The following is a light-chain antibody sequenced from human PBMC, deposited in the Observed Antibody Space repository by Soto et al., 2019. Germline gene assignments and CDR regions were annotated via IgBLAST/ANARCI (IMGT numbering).Light chain of an antibody. Sequence: EIGMPQSPATLSVSPGARATLSCRASQSVSSNLAWYQQKPGQAPRLLIYGASTSATGIPARFSGSGSGTEFTLTISSLQSEDFAVYYCQQYNNWGTFGQGTKVEIK. CDR3: QQYNNWGT. V-gene: IGKV3-15*01. CDR2: GAS. CDR1: QSVSSN. J-gene: IGKJ1*01.